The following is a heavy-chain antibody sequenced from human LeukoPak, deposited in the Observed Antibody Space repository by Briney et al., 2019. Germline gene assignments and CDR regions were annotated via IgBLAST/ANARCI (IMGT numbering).Heavy chain of an antibody. CDR2: IYSGGST. CDR3: ARDQEWFDP. J-gene: IGHJ5*02. V-gene: IGHV3-53*01. Sequence: GGSLRLSCAASGFTFSSYGMHWVRQAPGKGLEWVSVIYSGGSTYYADSVKGRFTISRDNSKNTLYLQMNSLRAEDTAVYYCARDQEWFDPWGQGTLVTVSS. CDR1: GFTFSSYG.